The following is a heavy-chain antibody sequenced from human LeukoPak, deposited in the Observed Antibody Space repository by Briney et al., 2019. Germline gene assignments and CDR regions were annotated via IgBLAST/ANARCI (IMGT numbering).Heavy chain of an antibody. D-gene: IGHD3-10*01. CDR3: TTVTLRPVGL. CDR2: IRSKDYGGTI. V-gene: IGHV3-49*03. J-gene: IGHJ4*02. CDR1: GFTFGDYA. Sequence: GGSLRLSCTTSGFTFGDYAMSWFRQAPGKGLEWVGFIRSKDYGGTIEYAASVKGRFTISRDDSRSIAYLQMNSLEIEDTAVYYCTTVTLRPVGLWGQGTLVTVSS.